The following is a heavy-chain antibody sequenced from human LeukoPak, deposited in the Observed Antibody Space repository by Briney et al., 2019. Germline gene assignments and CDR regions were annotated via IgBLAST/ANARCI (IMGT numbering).Heavy chain of an antibody. Sequence: SETLSLTCTVSGASISTYYWSWIRHPPGRGLEWVASIYYDGSTYYSPSLKSRVTISVDTSKNHFSLKLTSVTAADTAIYYCARLLGGNPYYMDVWGKGTTVTVSS. J-gene: IGHJ6*03. CDR2: IYYDGST. CDR3: ARLLGGNPYYMDV. V-gene: IGHV4-59*01. D-gene: IGHD3-3*01. CDR1: GASISTYY.